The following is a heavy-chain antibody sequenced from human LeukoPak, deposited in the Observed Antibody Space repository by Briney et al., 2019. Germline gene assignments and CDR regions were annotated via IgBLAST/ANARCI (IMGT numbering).Heavy chain of an antibody. Sequence: PGGSLRLSCAASGFTFSSYSMNWVRQAPGKGLEWVSYISSSSSTIYYADSAKGRFTISRDNAKNSLYLQMNSLRDEDTAVYYCAREGRRAITMVRGVIVYWGQGTLVTVSS. CDR1: GFTFSSYS. D-gene: IGHD3-10*01. CDR2: ISSSSSTI. CDR3: AREGRRAITMVRGVIVY. V-gene: IGHV3-48*02. J-gene: IGHJ4*02.